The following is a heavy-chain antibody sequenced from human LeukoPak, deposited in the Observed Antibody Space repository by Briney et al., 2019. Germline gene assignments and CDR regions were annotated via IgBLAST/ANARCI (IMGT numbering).Heavy chain of an antibody. CDR2: IKQDGSET. V-gene: IGHV3-7*05. Sequence: WGSLRLSCAASGFIFSSHWMSWVRQAPGKGLEWVANIKQDGSETSYVDSVRGRFTISRDNAKNSLYLQMNSLRAEDTAVYDCARDMLRGGAEIDSWGQGILVTVSS. CDR3: ARDMLRGGAEIDS. CDR1: GFIFSSHW. D-gene: IGHD3-10*01. J-gene: IGHJ4*02.